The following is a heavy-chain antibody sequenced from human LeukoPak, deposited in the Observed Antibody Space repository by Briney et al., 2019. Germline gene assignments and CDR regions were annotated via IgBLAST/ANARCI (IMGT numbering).Heavy chain of an antibody. V-gene: IGHV1-69*13. CDR3: ARGWLAETTVVTPYNY. Sequence: SVKASCKASGYTFTGYYMHWVRQAPGQGLEWMGGITPIFGAANYAQKFQGRVTITAVESMSTAYMELSSLRSEDTAVYYCARGWLAETTVVTPYNYWGQGTLVTVSS. CDR2: ITPIFGAA. J-gene: IGHJ4*02. CDR1: GYTFTGYY. D-gene: IGHD4-23*01.